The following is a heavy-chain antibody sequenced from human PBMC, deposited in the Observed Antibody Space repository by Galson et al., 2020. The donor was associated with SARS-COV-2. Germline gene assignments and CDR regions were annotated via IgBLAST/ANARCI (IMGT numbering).Heavy chain of an antibody. J-gene: IGHJ3*02. V-gene: IGHV3-21*01. D-gene: IGHD5-12*01. CDR3: ARRLGSGYNEIAFDT. CDR1: GFTFSTYT. CDR2: INSGSSQT. Sequence: ESLKISCAASGFTFSTYTMHWVRPAPGKGLEWVSSINSGSSQTYYAESLKGRFNISRDNAKNSLFLQMSSLRAEDTALYYCARRLGSGYNEIAFDTWGQGTMVTVSS.